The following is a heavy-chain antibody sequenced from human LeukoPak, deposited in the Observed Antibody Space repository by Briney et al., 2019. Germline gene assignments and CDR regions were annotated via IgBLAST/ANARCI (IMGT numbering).Heavy chain of an antibody. CDR3: AKDMGRGNIVVVPGLISGFDY. Sequence: GGSLRLSCAASGFSSDDYAMHWVRQGPGKGLERGSGISWNSGSIGYADSAKGRFTISRHNAKNSLYLQMNSLRAEDTALYYCAKDMGRGNIVVVPGLISGFDYWGQGTLVTVSS. CDR1: GFSSDDYA. J-gene: IGHJ4*02. D-gene: IGHD2-2*01. CDR2: ISWNSGSI. V-gene: IGHV3-9*02.